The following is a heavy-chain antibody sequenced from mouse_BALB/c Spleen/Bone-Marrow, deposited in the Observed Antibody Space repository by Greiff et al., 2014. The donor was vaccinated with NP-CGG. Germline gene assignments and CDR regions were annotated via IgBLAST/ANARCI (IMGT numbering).Heavy chain of an antibody. CDR1: EYEFPSHD. D-gene: IGHD2-4*01. J-gene: IGHJ4*01. V-gene: IGHV5-2*03. CDR3: ARHRYDYDGAMDY. CDR2: INSDGGST. Sequence: EVMLVESGGGLVQPGESLKLSYESDEYEFPSHDMSWVRKTPEKRLELVAAINSDGGSTYYPDTMERRFIISRDNTKKTLYLQMSSLRSEDTALYYCARHRYDYDGAMDYWGQGTSVTVSS.